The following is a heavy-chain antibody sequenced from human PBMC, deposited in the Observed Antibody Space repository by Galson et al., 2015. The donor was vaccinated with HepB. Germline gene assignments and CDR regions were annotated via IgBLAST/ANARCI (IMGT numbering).Heavy chain of an antibody. CDR3: ARGKEGHSDFDY. J-gene: IGHJ4*02. CDR1: GGSTSAYF. Sequence: LSLTCTVSGGSTSAYFWSWIRQPAGKGLEWIGRVYASGRTDYSPSLKSRVTMSVDTSKNQFSLKLTSVTAADTAVYYCARGKEGHSDFDYWGQGTLVTVSS. D-gene: IGHD6-13*01. CDR2: VYASGRT. V-gene: IGHV4-4*07.